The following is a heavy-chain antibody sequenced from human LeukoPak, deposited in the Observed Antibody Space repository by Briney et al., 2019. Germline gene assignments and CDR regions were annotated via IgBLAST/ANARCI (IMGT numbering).Heavy chain of an antibody. J-gene: IGHJ5*02. CDR3: ARAPMGGYTYTMGS. V-gene: IGHV3-74*01. CDR2: ISSDGSST. CDR1: GFTFSAYW. D-gene: IGHD5-18*01. Sequence: GGSLRLSCAASGFTFSAYWMHWVRQAPGKGLVWVSRISSDGSSTNYADSVKGRFTISRDNAKNTLYLQMGSLRAEDTAVYYCARAPMGGYTYTMGSWGQGTLVTVSS.